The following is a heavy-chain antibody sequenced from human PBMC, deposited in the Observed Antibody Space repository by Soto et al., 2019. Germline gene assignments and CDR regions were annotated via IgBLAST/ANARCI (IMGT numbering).Heavy chain of an antibody. D-gene: IGHD3-22*01. CDR2: IYYSGST. V-gene: IGHV4-59*08. Sequence: PSGTLSLTCTVPGGSISSYYWSWVREPPREGLEWIGYIYYSGSTNYNPSLKSRVTISVDTSKNHFSLKLSSVTAADTAVYYCARHILSFYYDSSGYSNWFDPWGQGTLVTVS. J-gene: IGHJ5*02. CDR1: GGSISSYY. CDR3: ARHILSFYYDSSGYSNWFDP.